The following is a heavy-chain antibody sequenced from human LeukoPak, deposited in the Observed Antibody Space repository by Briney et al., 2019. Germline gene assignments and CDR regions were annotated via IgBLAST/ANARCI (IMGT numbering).Heavy chain of an antibody. Sequence: GGSVRLSCEASGFIFSNYGMHWVRQAPGKRLEWVAVIWNDGSETFHADSVKGRFRIARDNSKNTLYLQMNSLRAEDTAVYFCARDMGRAWYGPPDYWGQGTLVTVSS. D-gene: IGHD6-13*01. CDR2: IWNDGSET. V-gene: IGHV3-33*01. J-gene: IGHJ4*02. CDR1: GFIFSNYG. CDR3: ARDMGRAWYGPPDY.